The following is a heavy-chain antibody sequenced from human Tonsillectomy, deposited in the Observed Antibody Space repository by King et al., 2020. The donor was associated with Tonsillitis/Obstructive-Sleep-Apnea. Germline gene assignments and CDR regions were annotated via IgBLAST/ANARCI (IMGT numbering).Heavy chain of an antibody. Sequence: VQLVESGAEVKKPGASVKVSCKASGYTFTSFGISWVRQAPGQGLEWVGWISHYNGNTNHAQKFQGRVTMTTDTSTSTASMELRSLRSDDTAVYYCARVGGNRHDAFDIWGQGTMVTVSS. CDR3: ARVGGNRHDAFDI. D-gene: IGHD4-23*01. CDR1: GYTFTSFG. J-gene: IGHJ3*02. CDR2: ISHYNGNT. V-gene: IGHV1-18*01.